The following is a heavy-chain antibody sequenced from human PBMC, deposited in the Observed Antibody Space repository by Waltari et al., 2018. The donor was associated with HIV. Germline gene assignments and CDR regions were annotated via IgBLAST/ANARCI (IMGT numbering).Heavy chain of an antibody. J-gene: IGHJ3*01. V-gene: IGHV3-23*01. CDR1: GLTFRNYD. CDR2: ISGIAGSI. Sequence: EVHVLESGGGSVQPGGSLRLSCAASGLTFRNYDMTWVRQAPGKWLEWVSTISGIAGSIYYADSVKGRFTISRDNFKHTLFLQMNSLRVEDTAVYYCAKDWENDSNGYSYLGAFDLWGPGTSVVVSS. CDR3: AKDWENDSNGYSYLGAFDL. D-gene: IGHD3-22*01.